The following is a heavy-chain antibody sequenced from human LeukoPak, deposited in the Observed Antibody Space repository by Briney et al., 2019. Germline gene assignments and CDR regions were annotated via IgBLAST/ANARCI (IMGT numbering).Heavy chain of an antibody. Sequence: GGSLRLSCAPSGFTFGHYWMTCVRQGPGKGRVCVANINTEGSAIFYADSVRGRFTISRENVKSSLSLQMNSLRVEDTAIYYCATTDDSAAGPFWGQGTLVAVSS. J-gene: IGHJ4*02. CDR3: ATTDDSAAGPF. CDR1: GFTFGHYW. D-gene: IGHD6-13*01. V-gene: IGHV3-7*01. CDR2: INTEGSAI.